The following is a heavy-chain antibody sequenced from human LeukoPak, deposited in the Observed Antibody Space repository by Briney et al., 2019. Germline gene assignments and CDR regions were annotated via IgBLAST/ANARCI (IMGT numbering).Heavy chain of an antibody. CDR1: GGSFSDYY. J-gene: IGHJ4*02. CDR2: INHSGST. Sequence: SETLSLTCAVYGGSFSDYYWSWIRQPPGKGLEWIGEINHSGSTNYNPSLKSRVTISVDTSKNQFSLKLSSVTAADTAVYYCARHGAVAGNFDYWGQGTLVTVSS. V-gene: IGHV4-34*01. CDR3: ARHGAVAGNFDY. D-gene: IGHD6-19*01.